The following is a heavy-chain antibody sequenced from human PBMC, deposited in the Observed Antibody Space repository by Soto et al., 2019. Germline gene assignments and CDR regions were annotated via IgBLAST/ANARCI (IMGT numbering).Heavy chain of an antibody. D-gene: IGHD4-17*01. V-gene: IGHV1-8*01. Sequence: ASVKVSCKASGYTFTSYDINWVRQATGQGLEWMGWMNPNSGNTGYAQKFQGRVTMTRNTSISTAYMELSSLRSEDTAVYYCARATVDHGDYGAGSLDAAFDIWGQGTMVTVSS. J-gene: IGHJ3*02. CDR1: GYTFTSYD. CDR2: MNPNSGNT. CDR3: ARATVDHGDYGAGSLDAAFDI.